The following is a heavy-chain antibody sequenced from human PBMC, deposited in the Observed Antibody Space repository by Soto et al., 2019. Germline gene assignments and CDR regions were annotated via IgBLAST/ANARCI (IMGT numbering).Heavy chain of an antibody. J-gene: IGHJ5*02. V-gene: IGHV3-23*01. CDR1: GFTFSNYA. CDR3: AKDQGIATRPHWFDP. CDR2: ISGSGATT. Sequence: PGGSLRLSCAASGFTFSNYAMSWVRRAPGKGLEWVSGISGSGATTYYADSVKGRFTISRDNSKNTLSLQMNSLRAEDTAVYYCAKDQGIATRPHWFDPWGQGTLVTVSS. D-gene: IGHD6-6*01.